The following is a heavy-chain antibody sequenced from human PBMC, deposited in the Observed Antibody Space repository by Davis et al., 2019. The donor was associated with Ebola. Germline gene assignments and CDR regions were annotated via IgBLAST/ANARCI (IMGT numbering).Heavy chain of an antibody. D-gene: IGHD5/OR15-5a*01. CDR3: AKDAVVSTHYFDC. Sequence: GGSLRLSCAASGFTFSDYYMSWIRQAPGKGLEWVSAISGSGGSTYYADSVKGRFTISRDISKNTLYLQMNSLRAEDTAVYYCAKDAVVSTHYFDCWGQGTLVTVSS. J-gene: IGHJ4*02. CDR2: ISGSGGST. CDR1: GFTFSDYY. V-gene: IGHV3-23*01.